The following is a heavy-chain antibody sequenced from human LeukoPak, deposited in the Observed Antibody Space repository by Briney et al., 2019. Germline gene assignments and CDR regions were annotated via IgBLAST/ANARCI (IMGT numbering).Heavy chain of an antibody. J-gene: IGHJ4*02. CDR3: ASASGYSYGPQGSYYFDY. D-gene: IGHD5-18*01. Sequence: GASVKVSCKASGGTFSSYAISWVRQAPGQGLEWMGRIIPIFGTANYAQKFHARVTITTDESTSAAYIELSSLSSEDTAVYYCASASGYSYGPQGSYYFDYWGQGTLVTVSS. V-gene: IGHV1-69*05. CDR1: GGTFSSYA. CDR2: IIPIFGTA.